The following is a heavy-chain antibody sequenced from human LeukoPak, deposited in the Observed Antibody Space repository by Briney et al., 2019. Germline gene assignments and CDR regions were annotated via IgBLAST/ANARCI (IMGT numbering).Heavy chain of an antibody. D-gene: IGHD2-2*01. J-gene: IGHJ4*02. Sequence: GGSLRLSCAASGFTFSSYCMHWVRQAPGKGLEWVAVIWYDGSNKYYEDSVKGQFTISRDNSKNTLYLQMNSLRAEDTAVDYCERDGSTSPPFDYWGQGTLVTVSS. CDR3: ERDGSTSPPFDY. CDR2: IWYDGSNK. CDR1: GFTFSSYC. V-gene: IGHV3-33*01.